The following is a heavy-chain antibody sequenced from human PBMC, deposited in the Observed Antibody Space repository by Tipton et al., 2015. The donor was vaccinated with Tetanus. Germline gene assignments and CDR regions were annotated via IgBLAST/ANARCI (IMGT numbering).Heavy chain of an antibody. D-gene: IGHD3-22*01. J-gene: IGHJ4*02. Sequence: CAASGVTVSSNYMSWVRQAPGKGLEWVSSISSSSSYIYYADSVKGRFTISRDNAKNSLYLQMNSLRAEDTAVYYCAGGSGFGGSGYSSGGGTLPDYFDYWGQGTLVTVSS. CDR1: GVTVSSNY. V-gene: IGHV3-21*01. CDR3: AGGSGFGGSGYSSGGGTLPDYFDY. CDR2: ISSSSSYI.